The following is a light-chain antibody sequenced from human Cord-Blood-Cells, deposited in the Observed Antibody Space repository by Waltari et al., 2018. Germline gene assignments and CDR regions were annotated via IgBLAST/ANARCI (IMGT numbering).Light chain of an antibody. CDR3: QQYNNWPLT. Sequence: EIVMTQSPATLSVSPGERATLSCRASQSVSSNLAWYQQKPGQAARLLSYGASTRAPGIPARFSGSGSLTEFTLTISSLQSEDFAVYYCQQYNNWPLTFGGGTKVEIK. J-gene: IGKJ4*01. CDR2: GAS. CDR1: QSVSSN. V-gene: IGKV3-15*01.